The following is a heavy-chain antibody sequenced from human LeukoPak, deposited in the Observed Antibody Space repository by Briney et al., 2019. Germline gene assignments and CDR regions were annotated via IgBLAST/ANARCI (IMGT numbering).Heavy chain of an antibody. J-gene: IGHJ2*01. CDR3: ARLDTNMVYWYFDL. CDR1: GYTFNSYA. D-gene: IGHD5-18*01. CDR2: ISAYNGNT. V-gene: IGHV1-18*01. Sequence: ASVKVSCKASGYTFNSYAISWVRQAPGQGLEWMGWISAYNGNTKYAQNFQGRVTMTTDTSTSTAYMDLRSLRSDDTAVYYRARLDTNMVYWYFDLWGRGTLVTVSS.